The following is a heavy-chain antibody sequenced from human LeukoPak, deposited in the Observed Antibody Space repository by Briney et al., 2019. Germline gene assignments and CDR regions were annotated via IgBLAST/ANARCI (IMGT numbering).Heavy chain of an antibody. J-gene: IGHJ4*02. CDR2: IYYSGST. CDR3: AREGKWTALDY. V-gene: IGHV4-39*07. Sequence: SETLSLTCTVSGGSISSSSYYWGWIRQPPGKGLEWIGSIYYSGSTYYNPSLKSRVTISVDTSKNQFSLKLSSVTAADTAVYCCAREGKWTALDYWGQGTLVTVSS. D-gene: IGHD1-26*01. CDR1: GGSISSSSYY.